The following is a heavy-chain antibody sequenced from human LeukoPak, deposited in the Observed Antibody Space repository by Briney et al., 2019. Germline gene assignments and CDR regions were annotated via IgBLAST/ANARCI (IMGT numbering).Heavy chain of an antibody. CDR2: IWYDGSNE. CDR1: GFTFSSYS. V-gene: IGHV3-33*08. CDR3: ARDVSSGSPGY. J-gene: IGHJ4*02. Sequence: PGGSLRLSCAASGFTFSSYSMNWVRQAPGKGLEWVALIWYDGSNENYADSVKGRFTISRDDSKNTLFLQMNSLRVEDTAVYDCARDVSSGSPGYWGQGTLVTVSS. D-gene: IGHD6-19*01.